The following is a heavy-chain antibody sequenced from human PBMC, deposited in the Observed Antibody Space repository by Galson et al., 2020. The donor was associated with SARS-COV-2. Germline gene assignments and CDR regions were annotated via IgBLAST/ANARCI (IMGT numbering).Heavy chain of an antibody. V-gene: IGHV3-30-3*01. J-gene: IGHJ4*02. CDR1: GFTFGSYA. CDR3: ARNVGSGWYYLDY. CDR2: ISYDGSNK. D-gene: IGHD6-19*01. Sequence: TGGSLRLSCAASGFTFGSYAMHWVRQAPGKGLEWVAVISYDGSNKYYADSVKGRFTISRDNSKNTLYLQMNSLRAEDTAVYYCARNVGSGWYYLDYWGQGTLVTVSS.